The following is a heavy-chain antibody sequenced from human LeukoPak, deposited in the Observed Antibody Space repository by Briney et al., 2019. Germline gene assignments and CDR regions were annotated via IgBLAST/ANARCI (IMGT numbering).Heavy chain of an antibody. CDR1: GSSISGVYY. CDR3: VTGATVTTLYYFDY. D-gene: IGHD4-17*01. J-gene: IGHJ4*02. Sequence: SETLSLTCTVSGSSISGVYYWGWIRQPPGMGLEWIGSIYHSGSTNHNPSFKSRVTISADTSKSQFSLKLSSVTAADTAIYYCVTGATVTTLYYFDYWGQGTLVTVSS. CDR2: IYHSGST. V-gene: IGHV4-38-2*02.